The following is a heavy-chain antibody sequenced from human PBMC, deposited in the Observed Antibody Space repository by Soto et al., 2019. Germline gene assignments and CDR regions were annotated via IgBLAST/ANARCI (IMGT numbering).Heavy chain of an antibody. CDR1: GFTFSSYS. CDR2: ISSSSSTI. V-gene: IGHV3-48*01. J-gene: IGHJ3*02. D-gene: IGHD2-15*01. CDR3: AREFPVVAATIYDDAFDI. Sequence: PGGSPRISCAASGFTFSSYSMNWVRQAPGKGLEWVSYISSSSSTIYYADSVKGRFTISRDNAKNSLYLQMNSLRAEDTAVYYCAREFPVVAATIYDDAFDIWGQETMLTVSS.